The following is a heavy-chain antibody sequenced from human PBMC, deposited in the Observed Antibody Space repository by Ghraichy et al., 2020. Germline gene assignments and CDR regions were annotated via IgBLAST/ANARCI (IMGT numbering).Heavy chain of an antibody. CDR1: GDSLSSYS. J-gene: IGHJ4*02. V-gene: IGHV4-59*01. CDR2: FFNTWNT. CDR3: AREALGASGTTYFDS. D-gene: IGHD1-1*01. Sequence: ESLNISCTVSGDSLSSYSWSWIRQAPGKGLEWIGYFFNTWNTNYNPSLKSRVSVSLDTSKNQVSLKVSSVTAADTAVYYCAREALGASGTTYFDSWGQGIQVTVSS.